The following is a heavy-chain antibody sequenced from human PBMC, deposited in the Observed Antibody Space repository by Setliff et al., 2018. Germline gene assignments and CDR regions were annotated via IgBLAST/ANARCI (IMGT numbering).Heavy chain of an antibody. CDR3: ARTCSGSGCYAGLES. J-gene: IGHJ4*02. CDR1: GFTFSSYW. V-gene: IGHV3-7*01. Sequence: PGGSLRLSCAASGFTFSSYWMSWVRQAPGKGLEWVANIKQDGVKKYHADSVKGRFTISRDNSKNTLYLQMNSLRPEDTAVYYCARTCSGSGCYAGLESWGQGTPVTVSS. D-gene: IGHD2-15*01. CDR2: IKQDGVKK.